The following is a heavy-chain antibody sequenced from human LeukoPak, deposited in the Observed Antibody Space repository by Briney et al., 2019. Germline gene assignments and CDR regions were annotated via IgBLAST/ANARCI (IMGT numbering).Heavy chain of an antibody. CDR3: ATLAPDSGDYYYYYMGV. J-gene: IGHJ6*03. Sequence: GASVKVSCKASGYTFTSYGIRWVRQAPGQGLEWMGWISAYNGNTNYAQKLQGRVTMTTDTSTSTAYMELRSLRSDDTAVYYCATLAPDSGDYYYYYMGVWGKGTTVTVSS. CDR1: GYTFTSYG. D-gene: IGHD3-10*01. CDR2: ISAYNGNT. V-gene: IGHV1-18*01.